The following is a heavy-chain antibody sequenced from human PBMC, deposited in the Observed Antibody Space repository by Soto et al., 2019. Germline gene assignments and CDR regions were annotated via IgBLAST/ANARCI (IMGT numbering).Heavy chain of an antibody. D-gene: IGHD2-2*03. Sequence: QVQLQESGPGLVKPSGTLSLTCAVSSGSISSSNYWSWVRRPPGKGLEWIGKIYHSGSTKYNPSLKSRVAITVDKSKNQFSLNLASVTAADTAVYYGARRALGYCSSTTCYAYDFDIWGQGTMVTVSS. CDR2: IYHSGST. CDR3: ARRALGYCSSTTCYAYDFDI. CDR1: SGSISSSNY. V-gene: IGHV4-4*02. J-gene: IGHJ3*02.